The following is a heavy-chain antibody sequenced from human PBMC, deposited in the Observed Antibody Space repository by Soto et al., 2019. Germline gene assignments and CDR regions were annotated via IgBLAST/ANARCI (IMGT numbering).Heavy chain of an antibody. CDR2: ISGSGGST. Sequence: EVQLLESGGGLVQPGGSLRLSCAASGFTFSSYAMSWVRQAPGKGLEWVSAISGSGGSTYYADSVTGRFTISRDNSKNTLYLQMNSMRAEDTAVYYCAKADSSGWYENWFDPWGHGTLVTVSS. D-gene: IGHD6-19*01. V-gene: IGHV3-23*01. J-gene: IGHJ5*02. CDR3: AKADSSGWYENWFDP. CDR1: GFTFSSYA.